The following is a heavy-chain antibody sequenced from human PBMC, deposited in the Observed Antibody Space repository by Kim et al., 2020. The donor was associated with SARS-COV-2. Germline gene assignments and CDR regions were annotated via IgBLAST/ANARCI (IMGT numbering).Heavy chain of an antibody. D-gene: IGHD2-15*01. CDR2: IKSKTDGGTT. V-gene: IGHV3-15*01. Sequence: GGSLRLSCAASGFTFSNAWMSWVRQAPGKGLEWVGRIKSKTDGGTTDYAAPVKDRFTISRDDSKNTLYLQMNSLKTEDTAVYYCTTDPCSGDSDYWGQGTLVTVSS. CDR3: TTDPCSGDSDY. CDR1: GFTFSNAW. J-gene: IGHJ4*02.